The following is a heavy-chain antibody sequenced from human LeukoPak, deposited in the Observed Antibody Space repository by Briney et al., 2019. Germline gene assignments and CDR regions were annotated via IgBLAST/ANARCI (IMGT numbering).Heavy chain of an antibody. CDR1: GGSVSSGSYY. Sequence: SETLSLTCTVSGGSVSSGSYYWSWIRQPPGKGLEWIGYIYYSGSTNYNPSLKSRVTISVDTSKNQFSLKLSSVTAADTAVYYCARGPYYYYDSSGIFDYWGQGTLVTVSS. D-gene: IGHD3-22*01. J-gene: IGHJ4*02. V-gene: IGHV4-61*01. CDR2: IYYSGST. CDR3: ARGPYYYYDSSGIFDY.